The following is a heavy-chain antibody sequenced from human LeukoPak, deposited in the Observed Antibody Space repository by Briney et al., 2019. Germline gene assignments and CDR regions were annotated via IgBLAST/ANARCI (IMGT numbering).Heavy chain of an antibody. D-gene: IGHD6-13*01. CDR3: ARYSSSWPLLDY. CDR1: GFTFSSYA. V-gene: IGHV3-30-3*01. CDR2: ISYDGSNK. J-gene: IGHJ4*02. Sequence: TGGSLRLSCAASGFTFSSYAMHWVRQAPGKGLEWVAVISYDGSNKYYADSVKGRFTISRDNAKNSLYLQMNSLRAEDTAVYYCARYSSSWPLLDYWGQGTLVTVSS.